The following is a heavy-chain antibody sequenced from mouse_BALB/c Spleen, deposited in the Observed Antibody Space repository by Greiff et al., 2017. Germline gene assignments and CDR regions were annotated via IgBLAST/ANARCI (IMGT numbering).Heavy chain of an antibody. CDR2: ISSGSSTI. Sequence: EVKVVESGGGLVQPGGSRKLSCAASGFTFSSFGMHWVRQAPEKGLEWVAYISSGSSTIYYADTVKGRFTISRDNAKNTLFLQMTSLRSEDTAMYYCARSDGSSYLYYAMDYWGQGTSVTVSS. CDR1: GFTFSSFG. CDR3: ARSDGSSYLYYAMDY. D-gene: IGHD1-1*01. J-gene: IGHJ4*01. V-gene: IGHV5-17*02.